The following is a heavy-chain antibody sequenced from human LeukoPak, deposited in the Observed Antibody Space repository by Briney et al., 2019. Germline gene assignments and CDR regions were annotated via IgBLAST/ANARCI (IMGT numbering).Heavy chain of an antibody. CDR1: GFTFSSYE. V-gene: IGHV3-48*03. Sequence: GGSLRLSCAASGFTFSSYEMNWVRQARGKGLEWVSYISSSCSTIYFADCVNGRFIISRDNAKNSLNLHMNSLRAEDTAVYYCAELGITMIGGVWGKGTTVTISS. D-gene: IGHD3-10*02. J-gene: IGHJ6*04. CDR3: AELGITMIGGV. CDR2: ISSSCSTI.